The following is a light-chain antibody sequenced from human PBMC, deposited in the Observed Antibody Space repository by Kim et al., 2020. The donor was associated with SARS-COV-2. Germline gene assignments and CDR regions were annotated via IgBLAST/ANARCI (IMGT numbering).Light chain of an antibody. Sequence: QSALTQPPSASGSRGQSVTISCSGTSSNVGGYNFVSWYQQSPHTAPKLIIYEVSKRPAGVPDRFSGSKSGNTASLTISGLQPDDEADYYCSSFAGNCMWVFGGGTQLTVL. V-gene: IGLV2-8*01. J-gene: IGLJ3*02. CDR3: SSFAGNCMWV. CDR2: EVS. CDR1: SSNVGGYNF.